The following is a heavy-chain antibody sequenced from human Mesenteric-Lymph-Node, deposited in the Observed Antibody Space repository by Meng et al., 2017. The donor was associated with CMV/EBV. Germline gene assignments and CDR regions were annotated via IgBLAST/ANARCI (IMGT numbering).Heavy chain of an antibody. J-gene: IGHJ6*02. D-gene: IGHD4-11*01. CDR3: ARGIPTVTVTYYYYGMDV. CDR1: GFTFSSYE. V-gene: IGHV3-48*03. CDR2: ISSSGSTI. Sequence: GGSLRLSCAASGFTFSSYEMNWVRQAPGKGLEWVSYISSSGSTIYYADSVKGRFTISRDNAKNSLYLQMNSLRAEDTAVYYCARGIPTVTVTYYYYGMDVWGQGTTVTVSS.